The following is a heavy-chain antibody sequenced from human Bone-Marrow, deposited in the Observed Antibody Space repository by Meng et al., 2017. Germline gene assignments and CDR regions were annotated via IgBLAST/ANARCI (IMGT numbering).Heavy chain of an antibody. CDR2: IIPIFGTA. V-gene: IGHV1-69*06. Sequence: VERGREVKMCWFVVKFPWKVSGGPFRSDAMSWGGQAPGQGLEGMGGIIPIFGTANYAQKFQGRVTITADKSTSTAYMELSSLRSEDTAVYYCASPPGYCSGGSCYYKYYFDYWGQGTLVTVSS. D-gene: IGHD2-15*01. CDR3: ASPPGYCSGGSCYYKYYFDY. CDR1: GGPFRSDA. J-gene: IGHJ4*02.